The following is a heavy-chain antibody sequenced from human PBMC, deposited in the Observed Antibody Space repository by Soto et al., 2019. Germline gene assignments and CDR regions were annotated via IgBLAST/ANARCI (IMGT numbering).Heavy chain of an antibody. CDR2: INQDGSEK. Sequence: GGSLRLSCAASGFTFRSYWMNWVRQTPGTGLEWVAYINQDGSEKYYVDSVKGRFTIPRDNAKNSLYLQMNSLRAEDTAVYYCARTLMGPYDAFDIWGQGTMVTVSS. CDR3: ARTLMGPYDAFDI. D-gene: IGHD2-8*01. CDR1: GFTFRSYW. J-gene: IGHJ3*02. V-gene: IGHV3-7*03.